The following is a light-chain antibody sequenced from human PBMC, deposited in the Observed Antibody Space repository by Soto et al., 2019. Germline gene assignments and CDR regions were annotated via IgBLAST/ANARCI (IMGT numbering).Light chain of an antibody. J-gene: IGLJ7*01. CDR1: TGAVTNDHY. CDR2: DTS. V-gene: IGLV7-46*01. CDR3: LLSYRGALPV. Sequence: QAVVTQEPSLTVSPGGTVTLTCGSNTGAVTNDHYPYWLQQKPGQAPRTLIYDTSNKDSWTPARFSGSLLGGKAALTLSGAQPEDEAEYYCLLSYRGALPVFGGGTQLTVL.